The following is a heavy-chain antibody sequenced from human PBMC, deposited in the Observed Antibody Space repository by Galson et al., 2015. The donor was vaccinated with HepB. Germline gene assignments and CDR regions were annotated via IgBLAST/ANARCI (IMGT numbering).Heavy chain of an antibody. V-gene: IGHV3-30*04. Sequence: SLRLSCAASGFTFSTYAMHWVRQAPGRGLEWVALISSDGNHKYYAASVKGRLTISRDNSKNTLYLQMSSLTPEDTAVFYCARDGVYYDTNGYSRAGGFDLWGRGTRVTVSS. CDR3: ARDGVYYDTNGYSRAGGFDL. D-gene: IGHD3-22*01. CDR2: ISSDGNHK. J-gene: IGHJ2*01. CDR1: GFTFSTYA.